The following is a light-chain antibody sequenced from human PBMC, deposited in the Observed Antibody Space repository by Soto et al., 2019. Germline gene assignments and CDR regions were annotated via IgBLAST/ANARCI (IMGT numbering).Light chain of an antibody. J-gene: IGLJ1*01. V-gene: IGLV2-8*01. CDR1: SSDVGGYKY. CDR2: EVS. Sequence: QSVLTQPPSASVSPGQSVTISCTGTSSDVGGYKYVSWYQQHPGKVPKLMIYEVSKRPSGVPDRFSGSKSGNTASLAVSGLQAEDEADYYCSSYAGRNTDYVFGTGTKVTVL. CDR3: SSYAGRNTDYV.